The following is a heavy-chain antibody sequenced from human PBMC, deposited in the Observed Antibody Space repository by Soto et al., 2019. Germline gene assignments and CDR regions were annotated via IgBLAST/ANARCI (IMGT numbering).Heavy chain of an antibody. CDR1: GGSVSTGNYN. CDR2: IFFTGST. V-gene: IGHV4-61*01. Sequence: QMQLQESGPGLLKPSETLSLTCTVSGGSVSTGNYNWSWVRQTPGKVLEWIGNIFFTGSTHYNPSLPSRVTISVDTSKNQFSLELRSVTAADTAVYYCARDGHGMDVWGQGTTVTVSS. CDR3: ARDGHGMDV. J-gene: IGHJ6*02.